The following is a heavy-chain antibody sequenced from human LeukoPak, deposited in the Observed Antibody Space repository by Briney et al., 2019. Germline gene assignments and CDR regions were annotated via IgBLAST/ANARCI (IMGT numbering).Heavy chain of an antibody. J-gene: IGHJ6*03. Sequence: ASVKVSCKASGYTFTGYYMHWVRQAPGQGLEWMGRINANSGGTNYAQKFQGRVTMTRGTSFSTAYMELSRLRSDDTAVYYCARDGLLWFGELLNYYMDVWGKGTTVTVSS. V-gene: IGHV1-2*06. CDR2: INANSGGT. CDR3: ARDGLLWFGELLNYYMDV. CDR1: GYTFTGYY. D-gene: IGHD3-10*01.